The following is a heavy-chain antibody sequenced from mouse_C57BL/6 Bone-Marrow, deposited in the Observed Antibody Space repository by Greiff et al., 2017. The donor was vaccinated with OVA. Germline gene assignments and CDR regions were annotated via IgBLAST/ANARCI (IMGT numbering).Heavy chain of an antibody. Sequence: VHVKQSGPVLVKPGASVKMSCKASGYTFTDYYMNWVKQSHGKSLEWIGVINPYNGGTSYNQKFKGKATLTVDKSSSTAYMELNSLTSEDSAVYYCAREVTMPLWYFDVWGTGTTVTVSS. D-gene: IGHD1-1*02. CDR1: GYTFTDYY. CDR3: AREVTMPLWYFDV. J-gene: IGHJ1*03. CDR2: INPYNGGT. V-gene: IGHV1-19*01.